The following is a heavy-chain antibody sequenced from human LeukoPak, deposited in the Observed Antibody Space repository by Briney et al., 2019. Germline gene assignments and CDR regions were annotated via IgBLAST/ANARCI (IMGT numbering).Heavy chain of an antibody. CDR1: GFTFSDYY. CDR3: ARRNYGDRYYYYYMDV. CDR2: ISSSGSTI. Sequence: GGSLRLSCAASGFTFSDYYMSWIRQAPGKGLEWVSYISSSGSTIYCADSVKGRFTISRDNAKNSLYLQMNSLRAEDTAVYYCARRNYGDRYYYYYMDVWGKGTTVTVSS. D-gene: IGHD4-17*01. V-gene: IGHV3-11*04. J-gene: IGHJ6*03.